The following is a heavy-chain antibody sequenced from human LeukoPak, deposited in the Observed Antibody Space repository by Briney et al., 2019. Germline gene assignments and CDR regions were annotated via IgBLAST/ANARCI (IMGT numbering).Heavy chain of an antibody. D-gene: IGHD2-2*01. CDR2: ISSNGGST. CDR1: GFTFSNYG. Sequence: GGSLRLSCTASGFTFSNYGMHWVRQAPGKGLEYVSAISSNGGSTYYADSVKGRFTISRDNSKNTLYLQMGSLRAEDMAVYYCASASTYCSSTGCPSGNYWGQGTLVIVSS. V-gene: IGHV3-64*02. J-gene: IGHJ4*02. CDR3: ASASTYCSSTGCPSGNY.